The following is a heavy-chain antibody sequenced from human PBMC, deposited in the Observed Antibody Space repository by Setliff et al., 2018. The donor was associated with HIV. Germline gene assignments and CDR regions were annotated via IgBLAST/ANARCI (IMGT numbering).Heavy chain of an antibody. CDR2: IFYSGST. J-gene: IGHJ4*02. D-gene: IGHD5-12*01. V-gene: IGHV4-39*01. CDR1: GDSISSSSYY. Sequence: SETLSLTCTVSGDSISSSSYYWGWIRQPPGKGLEWIGSIFYSGSTYYNPSLKSRVTISIDTSKNQFSLKLSSVTAADTAVYYCARSRGTQQEEYYFDYWGPGTLVTVSS. CDR3: ARSRGTQQEEYYFDY.